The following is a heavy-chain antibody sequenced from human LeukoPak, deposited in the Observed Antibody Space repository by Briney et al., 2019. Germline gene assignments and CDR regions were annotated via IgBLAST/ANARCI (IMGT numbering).Heavy chain of an antibody. J-gene: IGHJ4*02. CDR2: ISAYNGNT. Sequence: ASVKVSCKASGYTFTSYGISWVRQAPGQGLEWMGWISAYNGNTNYAQKLQGRVTMTTDTSTSTAYMELRSLRSDDTVVYYCARKNYGSGSYYTFDYWGQGTLVTVSS. CDR1: GYTFTSYG. V-gene: IGHV1-18*01. D-gene: IGHD3-10*01. CDR3: ARKNYGSGSYYTFDY.